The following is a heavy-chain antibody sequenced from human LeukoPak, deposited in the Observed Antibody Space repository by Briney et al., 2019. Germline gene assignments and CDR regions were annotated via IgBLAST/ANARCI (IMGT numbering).Heavy chain of an antibody. D-gene: IGHD3-10*01. Sequence: PSETLSLTCTVSGGSISSGGYSWSWIRQPPGKGLEWIGYIYHSGSTYYNPPLKSRVTISVDRSKNQFSLKLSSVTAADTAVYYCARGGRWAQGFGGGKWFDPWGQGTLVTVSS. CDR1: GGSISSGGYS. J-gene: IGHJ5*02. V-gene: IGHV4-30-2*01. CDR3: ARGGRWAQGFGGGKWFDP. CDR2: IYHSGST.